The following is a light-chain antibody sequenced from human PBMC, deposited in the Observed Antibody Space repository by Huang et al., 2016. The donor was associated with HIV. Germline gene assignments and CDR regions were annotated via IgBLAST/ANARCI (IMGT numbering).Light chain of an antibody. CDR3: MQALQTPIT. J-gene: IGKJ5*01. Sequence: DIVMTQSPLSLPVTPGEPASISCRSSQSLLHSNGYNYLDWYLQKTGQSPQLLIYLGSNRASGVPDKFSGSGSGTDFTQKISRVEAEDVGVYYCMQALQTPITFGQGTRLEIK. CDR1: QSLLHSNGYNY. V-gene: IGKV2-28*01. CDR2: LGS.